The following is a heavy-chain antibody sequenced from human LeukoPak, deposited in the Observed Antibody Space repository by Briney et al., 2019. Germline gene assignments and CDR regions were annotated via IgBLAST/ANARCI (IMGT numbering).Heavy chain of an antibody. CDR1: GGSISSYY. Sequence: SETLSLTCTVSGGSISSYYWSWIRQPPGKGLEWIGNIFYTGTTKYNPSLKGPVTISVDASKNQSSLKLSSVIAADTAMYYCARSADYYYDSASFGVAFDVWGQWTMVTVS. V-gene: IGHV4-59*01. J-gene: IGHJ3*01. CDR3: ARSADYYYDSASFGVAFDV. CDR2: IFYTGTT. D-gene: IGHD3-22*01.